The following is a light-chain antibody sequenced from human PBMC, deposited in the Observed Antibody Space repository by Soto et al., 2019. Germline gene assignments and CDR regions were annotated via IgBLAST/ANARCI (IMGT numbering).Light chain of an antibody. V-gene: IGKV1-5*01. Sequence: DIQMTQSPSTLSASVGDRVTITCRASQSISSWLAWYQQKPGKAPKLLIYDASSLESGVPSRFSGSRSGTEFTLTISGLQPDDFATYYCQQYNSYSTFGQGTKVDIK. CDR1: QSISSW. CDR2: DAS. CDR3: QQYNSYST. J-gene: IGKJ1*01.